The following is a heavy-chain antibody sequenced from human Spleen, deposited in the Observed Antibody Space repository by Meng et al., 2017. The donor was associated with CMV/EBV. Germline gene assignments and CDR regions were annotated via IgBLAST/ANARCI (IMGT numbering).Heavy chain of an antibody. CDR2: SHQSGST. Sequence: GKFSWLTRDTPGKGQGWSGVSHQSGSTSYTPNLKGRVTITVNTSNSPAYMKLSSVSSADTAVYYCARGGPSVDCRATSYSHNGFDIWGQGTLVTVSS. D-gene: IGHD1-26*01. V-gene: IGHV4-34*01. CDR1: GKF. J-gene: IGHJ5*02. CDR3: ARGGPSVDCRATSYSHNGFDI.